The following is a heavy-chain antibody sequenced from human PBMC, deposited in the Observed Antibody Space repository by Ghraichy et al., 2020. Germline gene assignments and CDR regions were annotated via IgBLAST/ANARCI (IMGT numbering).Heavy chain of an antibody. D-gene: IGHD5-18*01. V-gene: IGHV1-8*01. Sequence: ASVKVSCKASGYTFTSYDINWVRQATGQGLEWMGWMNPNSGNTGYAQKFQGRVTMTRNTSISTAYMELSSLRSEDTAVYYCATAGYSYGRGGDWFDPWGQGTLVTVSS. CDR1: GYTFTSYD. J-gene: IGHJ5*02. CDR3: ATAGYSYGRGGDWFDP. CDR2: MNPNSGNT.